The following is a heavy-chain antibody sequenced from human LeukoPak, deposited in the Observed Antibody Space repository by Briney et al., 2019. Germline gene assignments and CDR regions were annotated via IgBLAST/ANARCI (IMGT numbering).Heavy chain of an antibody. Sequence: GASVKVSCKASGYTFTSYGISWVRQAPGQGLEWMGWISAYNGNTNYAQKLQGRVTMTRDTSTSTVYMELSSLRSEDTAVYYCARERVGATFFDYWGQGTLVTVSS. CDR2: ISAYNGNT. CDR1: GYTFTSYG. CDR3: ARERVGATFFDY. V-gene: IGHV1-18*01. D-gene: IGHD1-26*01. J-gene: IGHJ4*02.